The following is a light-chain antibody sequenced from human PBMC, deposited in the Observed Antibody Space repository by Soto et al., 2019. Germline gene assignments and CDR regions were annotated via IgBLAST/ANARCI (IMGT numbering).Light chain of an antibody. Sequence: QSVLTQPASVSGSPGQSITISCTGTSSDVGSYNLVSWYQQHPGKAPKLMISEVSKRPSGVSNRFSGSKSGSTASLTISGLQAEDEADYYCCSYAGSSTFYVFGTGTQLTVL. CDR1: SSDVGSYNL. CDR2: EVS. CDR3: CSYAGSSTFYV. V-gene: IGLV2-23*02. J-gene: IGLJ1*01.